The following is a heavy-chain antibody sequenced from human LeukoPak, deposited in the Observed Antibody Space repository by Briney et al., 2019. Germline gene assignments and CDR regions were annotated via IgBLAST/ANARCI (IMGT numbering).Heavy chain of an antibody. V-gene: IGHV3-11*04. D-gene: IGHD2-2*01. J-gene: IGHJ4*02. CDR3: ASAVPAAASFDY. CDR1: GFTVSSNY. CDR2: ISSSGSTI. Sequence: GGSLRLSCAASGFTVSSNYMSWVRQAPGKGLEWVSYISSSGSTIYYADSVKGRFTISRDNAKNSLCLQMNSLRAEDTAVYYCASAVPAAASFDYWGQGTLVTVSS.